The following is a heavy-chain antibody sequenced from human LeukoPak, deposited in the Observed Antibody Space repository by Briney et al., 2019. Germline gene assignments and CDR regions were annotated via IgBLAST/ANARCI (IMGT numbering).Heavy chain of an antibody. D-gene: IGHD2/OR15-2a*01. CDR1: GFTLSDWW. CDR3: ARRNNFDY. J-gene: IGHJ4*02. V-gene: IGHV3-7*01. Sequence: GGSLTLSCAASGFTLSDWWMSWVRQAPGKGLEWVANIKEDGSVKYYVGSVKGRFTISRDNAKKSLYLQMSSRGAEDTAVYYCARRNNFDYWGQGTLVTVSS. CDR2: IKEDGSVK.